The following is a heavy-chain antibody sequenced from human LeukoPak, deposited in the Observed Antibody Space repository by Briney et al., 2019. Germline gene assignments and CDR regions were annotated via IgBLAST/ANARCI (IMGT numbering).Heavy chain of an antibody. Sequence: PSETLSLTCTVSGGAISSSSHYWGWIRQPPGKGLEWIGSIYHSGSTVYNPSLKSRVAISVDTSRNHFSMNLKYDTASDTAVYYCATSIAARWAFDIWGQGTMVTVSS. CDR2: IYHSGST. V-gene: IGHV4-39*02. CDR1: GGAISSSSHY. J-gene: IGHJ3*02. CDR3: ATSIAARWAFDI. D-gene: IGHD6-6*01.